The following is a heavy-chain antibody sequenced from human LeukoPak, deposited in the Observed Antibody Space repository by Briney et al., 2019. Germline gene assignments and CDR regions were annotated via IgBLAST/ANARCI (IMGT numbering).Heavy chain of an antibody. CDR3: ASNVSSGWPQYYYYGMDV. V-gene: IGHV3-53*04. J-gene: IGHJ6*02. D-gene: IGHD6-19*01. CDR1: GFTVSSNY. CDR2: IYSGGST. Sequence: PGGSLRLSCAASGFTVSSNYISWARQAPGKGLEWVSVIYSGGSTYYADSVKGRFTISRHNSKNTLYPQMNSLRAEDTAVYYCASNVSSGWPQYYYYGMDVWGQGTTVTVSS.